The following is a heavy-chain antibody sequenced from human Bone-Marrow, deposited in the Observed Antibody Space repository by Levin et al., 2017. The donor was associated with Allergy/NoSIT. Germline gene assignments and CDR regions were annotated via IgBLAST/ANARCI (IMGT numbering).Heavy chain of an antibody. CDR1: GDSITIYY. CDR3: ARDLGSSGWGD. V-gene: IGHV4-59*01. CDR2: ISYSEST. D-gene: IGHD6-19*01. J-gene: IGHJ3*01. Sequence: SETLSLTCTVSGDSITIYYWTWIRQPPGKGLEWIGSISYSESTNYNPSLKSRVTISLATSKSQFSLKLRSVTAADTAVYYCARDLGSSGWGDWGQGTMVTVSS.